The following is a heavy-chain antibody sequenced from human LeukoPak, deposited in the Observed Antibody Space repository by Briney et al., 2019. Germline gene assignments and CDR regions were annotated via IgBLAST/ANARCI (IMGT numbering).Heavy chain of an antibody. CDR2: IVVGSGNT. Sequence: SVKVSCKASGFTFTNSAVQWVRQARGQRLEWIGWIVVGSGNTNYAQKFQERVTITRDMSTSTAYMELSSLRSEDTAVYYCAAGDGPWEHLDYWGQGTLVTVSS. V-gene: IGHV1-58*01. D-gene: IGHD1-26*01. J-gene: IGHJ4*02. CDR3: AAGDGPWEHLDY. CDR1: GFTFTNSA.